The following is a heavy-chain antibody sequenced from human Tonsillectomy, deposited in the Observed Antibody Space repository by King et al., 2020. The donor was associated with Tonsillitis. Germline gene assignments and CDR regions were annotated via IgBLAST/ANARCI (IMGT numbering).Heavy chain of an antibody. Sequence: VQLVESGGGLVQPGGSLRLSCAASGFTFISYSMKWVRQAPGKGLESVSYINSIGSTTYYADSVKGRFTISRDNAKNSLYLQMNRLRAEDTGVYYCAREAYGSGNYPLDCWGPGTLVTVSS. CDR3: AREAYGSGNYPLDC. J-gene: IGHJ4*02. D-gene: IGHD3-10*01. V-gene: IGHV3-48*01. CDR2: INSIGSTT. CDR1: GFTFISYS.